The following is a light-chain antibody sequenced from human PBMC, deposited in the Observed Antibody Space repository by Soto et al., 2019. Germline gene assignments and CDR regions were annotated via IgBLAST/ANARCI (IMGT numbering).Light chain of an antibody. Sequence: DIQMTQSPSSLSASVGDRVTITCRASQSISSYLYWYQQKPRKAPKLLIYAASSLQRGVPSRFSGSGSGTDFTLTISSLQPEDFATYYCQQSYSTPWTFGQGTKLEIK. CDR1: QSISSY. V-gene: IGKV1-39*01. CDR2: AAS. CDR3: QQSYSTPWT. J-gene: IGKJ2*02.